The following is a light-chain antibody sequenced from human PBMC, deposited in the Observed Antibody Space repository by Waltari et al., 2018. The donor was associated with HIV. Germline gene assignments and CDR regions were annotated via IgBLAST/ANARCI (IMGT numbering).Light chain of an antibody. CDR3: QSFDSSLTTSGVI. CDR1: SSNIGAGYD. CDR2: ANI. Sequence: QSVLTQPPSVSGATGQRITISCTGSSSNIGAGYDAHGYQERPGTAPKLLIYANINRPSGVPDRFSGSKSGSSASLAITGLQAEDEAHYYCQSFDSSLTTSGVIFGGGTKLTVL. J-gene: IGLJ2*01. V-gene: IGLV1-40*01.